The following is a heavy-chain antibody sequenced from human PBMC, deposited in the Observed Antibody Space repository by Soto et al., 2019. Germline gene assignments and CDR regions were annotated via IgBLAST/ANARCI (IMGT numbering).Heavy chain of an antibody. V-gene: IGHV1-8*01. CDR2: MTPNSGNT. D-gene: IGHD2-2*01. J-gene: IGHJ4*02. Sequence: QVQLVQSGAEVKEPGASVKVSCKASGYTFTSLDINWVRQATGQGLEWMGWMTPNSGNTGYAQKFQGRVTMTRDTSISTAYMELSSLSSEDTAVYYCARGIDQGVDYWGQGTLVTVSS. CDR3: ARGIDQGVDY. CDR1: GYTFTSLD.